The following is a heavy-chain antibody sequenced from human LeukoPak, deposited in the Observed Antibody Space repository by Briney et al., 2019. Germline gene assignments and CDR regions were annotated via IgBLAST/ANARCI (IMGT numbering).Heavy chain of an antibody. J-gene: IGHJ4*02. Sequence: GGSLRLSCAASGFMFSSNWMSWVCLAPGKGLEWVANIKEDGTETYYVDSVKGRFTISRDNAKNSLYLQMNSLRVEDTAVYYCAKEGRSLQTYWGQGTLVTVSS. CDR1: GFMFSSNW. CDR3: AKEGRSLQTY. D-gene: IGHD5-24*01. CDR2: IKEDGTET. V-gene: IGHV3-7*03.